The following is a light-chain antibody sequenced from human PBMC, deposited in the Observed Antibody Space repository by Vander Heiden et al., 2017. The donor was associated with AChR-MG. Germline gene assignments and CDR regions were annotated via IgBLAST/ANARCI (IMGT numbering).Light chain of an antibody. V-gene: IGKV4-1*01. CDR1: QTLLYNSNNKQY. CDR3: QHSYTTPT. CDR2: LAS. J-gene: IGKJ1*01. Sequence: IVMTQPPHSLAASLGERDTTNCNSGQTLLYNSNNKQYLAWYQQNAGQPPKLLIYLASTRASRVPDRFSGRGSGTDFTLTISSLQAEDVAVYYCQHSYTTPTFGQGTKVEIK.